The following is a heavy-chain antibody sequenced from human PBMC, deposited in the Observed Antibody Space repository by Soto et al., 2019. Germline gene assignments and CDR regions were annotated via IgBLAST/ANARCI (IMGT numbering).Heavy chain of an antibody. V-gene: IGHV4-61*01. J-gene: IGHJ5*02. D-gene: IGHD6-19*01. CDR3: ARLSVAWFDP. Sequence: QVQRQESGPGLVKPSETLSLTCTVSGGSVSSGSYHWGWIRQPPGKGLEWIGYIYHSGSTNYNPAPKSRVPISVDTSKNQFSLSLTSVTAADTAVYYCARLSVAWFDPWGQGTLVTVAS. CDR2: IYHSGST. CDR1: GGSVSSGSYH.